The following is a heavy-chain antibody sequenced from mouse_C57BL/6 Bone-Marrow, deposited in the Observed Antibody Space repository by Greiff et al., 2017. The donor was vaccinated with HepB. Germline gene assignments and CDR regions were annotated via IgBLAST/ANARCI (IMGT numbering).Heavy chain of an antibody. J-gene: IGHJ2*01. V-gene: IGHV14-4*01. D-gene: IGHD3-2*01. CDR2: IDTANGDT. CDR3: TIDSPRNFDY. CDR1: GFNIKEDY. Sequence: VQLKESGAELVRPGASVKLSCTASGFNIKEDYMHWVKQRPAQGLEWLGWIDTANGDTEYASKFQGKATITADTSSNTAYLQLSSLTSEDTAVYDCTIDSPRNFDYWGQGTTLTVSS.